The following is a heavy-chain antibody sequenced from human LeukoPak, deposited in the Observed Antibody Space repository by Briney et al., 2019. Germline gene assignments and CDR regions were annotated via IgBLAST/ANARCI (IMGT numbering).Heavy chain of an antibody. D-gene: IGHD1-26*01. V-gene: IGHV4-4*09. J-gene: IGHJ4*02. CDR2: IYHRGSA. Sequence: SETLSLTCTVSGGSISSYYWTWIRQPPGKGLEWIGYIYHRGSANYNPSLKSRVTISVDTFKNQFSLKLSSVTAADTAVYYCASPRIGNPLDYWGQGTLVTVSS. CDR3: ASPRIGNPLDY. CDR1: GGSISSYY.